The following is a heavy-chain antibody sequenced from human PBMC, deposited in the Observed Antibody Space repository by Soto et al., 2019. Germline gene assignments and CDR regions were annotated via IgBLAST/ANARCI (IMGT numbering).Heavy chain of an antibody. D-gene: IGHD3-3*01. J-gene: IGHJ6*02. V-gene: IGHV3-7*05. CDR2: IKQDGSEK. CDR3: ARDLRRFLEWFPTPLDGDTGGMDV. Sequence: GGSLRLSCAASGFTFSSYWMSWVRQAPGKGLEWVANIKQDGSEKYYVDSVKGRFTISRENAKNSLYLQMNSLRAEDTAVYYCARDLRRFLEWFPTPLDGDTGGMDVWGQGTTVTVSS. CDR1: GFTFSSYW.